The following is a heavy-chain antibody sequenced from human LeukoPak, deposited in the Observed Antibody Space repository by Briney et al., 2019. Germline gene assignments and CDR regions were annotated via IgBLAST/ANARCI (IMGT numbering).Heavy chain of an antibody. Sequence: GGSLRLSCAASRFTFSSYGMHWVRQAPGKGLEWVAVIWYDGSNKYYADSVKGRFTISRDDSKNTLYLQMNSLRAEDTAVYYCATPIAVAGPFDYWGQGTLVTVSS. CDR1: RFTFSSYG. CDR3: ATPIAVAGPFDY. V-gene: IGHV3-33*01. J-gene: IGHJ4*02. D-gene: IGHD6-19*01. CDR2: IWYDGSNK.